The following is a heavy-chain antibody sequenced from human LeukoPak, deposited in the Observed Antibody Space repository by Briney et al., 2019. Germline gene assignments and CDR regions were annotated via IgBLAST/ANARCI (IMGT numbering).Heavy chain of an antibody. D-gene: IGHD1-7*01. CDR3: AREGLNWNYDYPDY. V-gene: IGHV3-74*01. Sequence: EGSLRLSCAASGSTFSSYWMHWVRQAPGKGLVWVSRINSDGSSTSYADSVKGRFTTSRDNAKNTLYLQMNSLRAEDTAVYYCAREGLNWNYDYPDYWGQGTLVTVSS. J-gene: IGHJ4*02. CDR2: INSDGSST. CDR1: GSTFSSYW.